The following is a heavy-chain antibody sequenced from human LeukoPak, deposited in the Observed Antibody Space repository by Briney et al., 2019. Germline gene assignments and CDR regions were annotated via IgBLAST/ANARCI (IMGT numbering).Heavy chain of an antibody. CDR2: ISAYNGYT. CDR3: AREAYCSSTSCPKGFDY. J-gene: IGHJ4*02. V-gene: IGHV1-18*04. CDR1: GYTFTGNY. D-gene: IGHD2-2*01. Sequence: ASVTVSCKASGYTFTGNYMHWLRQAPGQGLEWMGWISAYNGYTNYAQNLQGRVTMTTDTPTSTAYMELGSLRSDDTAVYYCAREAYCSSTSCPKGFDYWGQGTLVTVSS.